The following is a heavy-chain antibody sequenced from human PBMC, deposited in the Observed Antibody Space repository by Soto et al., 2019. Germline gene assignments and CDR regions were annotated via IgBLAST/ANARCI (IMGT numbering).Heavy chain of an antibody. Sequence: GGSLRLSCAASGFTFDDYGMSWVRQAPGKGLEWVSGINWNGGSTGYADSVKGRFTISRDNAKNSLYLQMNSLRAEDTALYYCARFPGWGTKKLFNYYYGMDVWGQGTTVTVSS. V-gene: IGHV3-20*04. CDR2: INWNGGST. CDR1: GFTFDDYG. J-gene: IGHJ6*02. D-gene: IGHD1-7*01. CDR3: ARFPGWGTKKLFNYYYGMDV.